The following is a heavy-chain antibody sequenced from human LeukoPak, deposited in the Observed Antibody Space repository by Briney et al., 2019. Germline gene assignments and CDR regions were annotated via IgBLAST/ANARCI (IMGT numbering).Heavy chain of an antibody. J-gene: IGHJ5*02. D-gene: IGHD5-24*01. Sequence: PSQTLSLTCTVSGGSISSGAYYWRWIRRNPGKGLEWIGYISYSGSTYYNPSLKSRVTISVDMSKNQFSLKLSSVTAADTAVYYCARDLGADGYNLRNWFDPWGQGTLVTVSS. CDR3: ARDLGADGYNLRNWFDP. CDR1: GGSISSGAYY. V-gene: IGHV4-31*03. CDR2: ISYSGST.